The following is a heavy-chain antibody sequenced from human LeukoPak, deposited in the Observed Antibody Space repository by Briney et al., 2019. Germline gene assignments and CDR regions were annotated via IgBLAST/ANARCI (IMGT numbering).Heavy chain of an antibody. CDR3: ARGTPYDYVLPLDY. V-gene: IGHV1-8*03. D-gene: IGHD3-16*01. CDR2: MNPNSGNT. J-gene: IGHJ4*02. CDR1: GYTLTELS. Sequence: ASVKVSCKVSGYTLTELSMHWVRQATGQGLEWMGWMNPNSGNTGYAQKFQGRVTITRNTSISTAYMELSSLRSEDTAVYYCARGTPYDYVLPLDYWGQGTLVTVSS.